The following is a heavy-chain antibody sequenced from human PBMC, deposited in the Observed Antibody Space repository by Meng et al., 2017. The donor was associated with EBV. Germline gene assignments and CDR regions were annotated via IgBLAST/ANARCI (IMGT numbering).Heavy chain of an antibody. J-gene: IGHJ4*02. CDR2: IYDTGIT. CDR1: GVSVTSGAYH. CDR3: AKSRSSTPGIVDD. D-gene: IGHD2/OR15-2a*01. Sequence: QGHVLESGPGLGKPSETLSLTCCVSGVSVTSGAYHWSWIRQSPGKGLEWIGYIYDTGITIYNPSLKSRVTISLETSKNQFSLKVNSVTTADTAVYYCAKSRSSTPGIVDDWGQGTLVTVSS. V-gene: IGHV4-61*08.